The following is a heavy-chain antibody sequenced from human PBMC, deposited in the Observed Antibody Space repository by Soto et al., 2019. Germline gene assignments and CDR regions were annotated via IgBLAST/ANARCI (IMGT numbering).Heavy chain of an antibody. CDR3: ARIRSFMIAGYYYYYGMDV. J-gene: IGHJ6*02. CDR2: IDCDDDK. Sequence: CGPTLVNPTPPLPLTCTFSGFSLSTSGMCVSWMSHPTGTAMEWLALIDCDDDKYYSTSLKTRLTISKDTSKNQLVLTMTNMDPVDTATYYCARIRSFMIAGYYYYYGMDVWGQGTTVTVSS. CDR1: GFSLSTSGMC. V-gene: IGHV2-70*01. D-gene: IGHD3-22*01.